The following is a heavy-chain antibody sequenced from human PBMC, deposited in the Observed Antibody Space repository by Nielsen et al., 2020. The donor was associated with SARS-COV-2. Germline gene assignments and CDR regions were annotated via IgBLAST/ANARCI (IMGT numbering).Heavy chain of an antibody. V-gene: IGHV5-10-1*01. D-gene: IGHD1-14*01. CDR1: GFSFTNYW. J-gene: IGHJ5*02. CDR2: IDPTDSHT. Sequence: KVSCKASGFSFTNYWISWVRQMPGKGLEWMGNIDPTDSHTNYSPPFQGHVTISADKSITTAYLQWSSLEASDSAMYYCARQPRSIISNWFDPWGQGTLVTVST. CDR3: ARQPRSIISNWFDP.